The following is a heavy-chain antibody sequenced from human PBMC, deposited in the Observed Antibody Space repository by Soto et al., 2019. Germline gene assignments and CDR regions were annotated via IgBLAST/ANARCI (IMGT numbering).Heavy chain of an antibody. Sequence: GESLKISCKASGYSFTSHWIVWVRQMPGKGLEWMGIIYPGDSHTIYSPSFQGPVTMSADKSMSAAYLQWSSLKASDTAMYYCARPPQQIGGWYQGGEEESAPETYYYHYYGLDVWGQGTTVTVSS. J-gene: IGHJ6*02. CDR2: IYPGDSHT. D-gene: IGHD6-19*01. CDR3: ARPPQQIGGWYQGGEEESAPETYYYHYYGLDV. V-gene: IGHV5-51*01. CDR1: GYSFTSHW.